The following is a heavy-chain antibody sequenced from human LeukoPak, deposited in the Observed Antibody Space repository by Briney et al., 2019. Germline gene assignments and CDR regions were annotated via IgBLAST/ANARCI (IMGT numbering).Heavy chain of an antibody. J-gene: IGHJ4*02. CDR3: ARHMGIAAAGIGY. CDR2: IYYSGST. CDR1: GGSISSYY. Sequence: PSETLSLTCTVSGGSISSYYWSWIRQPPGKGLEWIGYIYYSGSTNYNPSLKSRVTISVDTSKNQFSLKLSSVTAADTAVYYCARHMGIAAAGIGYWGQGTLVTVSS. V-gene: IGHV4-59*08. D-gene: IGHD6-13*01.